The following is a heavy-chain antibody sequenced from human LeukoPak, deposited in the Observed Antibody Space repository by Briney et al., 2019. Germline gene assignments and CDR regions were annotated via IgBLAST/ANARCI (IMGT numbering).Heavy chain of an antibody. J-gene: IGHJ4*02. CDR3: ARVPSYYHGSESPYFFDY. CDR1: GFSVTSNY. Sequence: GGSLRLSCVVSGFSVTSNYMNWVRQAPGKGLEWVSVIYNNGDTYYPDSVKGRFTISRDNSRNTVYLQLNSLRAEDTAVYYCARVPSYYHGSESPYFFDYWGQGTLVTVSS. V-gene: IGHV3-53*01. D-gene: IGHD3-10*01. CDR2: IYNNGDT.